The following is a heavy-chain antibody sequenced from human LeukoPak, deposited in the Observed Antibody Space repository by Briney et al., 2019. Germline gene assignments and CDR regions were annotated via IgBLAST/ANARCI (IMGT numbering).Heavy chain of an antibody. J-gene: IGHJ4*02. CDR3: ARTNLGKTYYDFWSGYYGDDGVDY. D-gene: IGHD3-3*01. CDR1: GFTFSSYA. CDR2: VSSDGGNK. Sequence: GGSLRLSCAASGFTFSSYAMHWVRQAPGKGLEWVALVSSDGGNKYYTDSMKGRFTISRDNSKNTLYLQMNSLRAEDTAVYYCARTNLGKTYYDFWSGYYGDDGVDYWGQGTLVTVSS. V-gene: IGHV3-30-3*01.